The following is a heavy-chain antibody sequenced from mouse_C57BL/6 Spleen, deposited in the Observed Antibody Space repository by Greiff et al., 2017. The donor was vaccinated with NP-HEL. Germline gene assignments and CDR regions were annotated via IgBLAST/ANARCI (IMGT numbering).Heavy chain of an antibody. CDR1: GYTFTSYW. Sequence: QVQLQQPGAELVKPGASVKMSCKASGYTFTSYWITWVKQRPGQGLEWIGDIYPGSGSTNYNEKFKSKATLTVDTSSSTAYMQLSSLTSEDSAVYYCARFDHDVALYYAMDYWGQGTSVTVSS. D-gene: IGHD2-4*01. V-gene: IGHV1-55*01. J-gene: IGHJ4*01. CDR3: ARFDHDVALYYAMDY. CDR2: IYPGSGST.